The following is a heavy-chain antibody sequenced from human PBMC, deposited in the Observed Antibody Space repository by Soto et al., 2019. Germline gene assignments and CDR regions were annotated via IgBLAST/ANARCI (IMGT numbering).Heavy chain of an antibody. CDR1: GGSISSSNW. V-gene: IGHV4-4*02. CDR2: IYHSGST. Sequence: SETLSLTCAVSGGSISSSNWWSWVRQPPGKGLEWIGEIYHSGSTNYNPSLKSRVTISVDKSKNQFSLKLSSVTAADTAVYYCARDGGSDYYDSSGYYHDAFDIWGQGTTVTVSS. CDR3: ARDGGSDYYDSSGYYHDAFDI. D-gene: IGHD3-22*01. J-gene: IGHJ3*02.